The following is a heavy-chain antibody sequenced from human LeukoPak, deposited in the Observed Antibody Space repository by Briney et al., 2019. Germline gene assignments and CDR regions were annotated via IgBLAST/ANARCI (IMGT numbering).Heavy chain of an antibody. CDR3: ARRRDAYNLFDF. J-gene: IGHJ4*02. D-gene: IGHD5-24*01. Sequence: SDTLSLTCTVSGGSVSSHYWSWIRQPPGKGLEWIGYIHYSGSTNYNPSLKSRVTISVDTSKNQFSLNVSSVTAADTALYYCARRRDAYNLFDFWGQGTLVPVSS. CDR1: GGSVSSHY. CDR2: IHYSGST. V-gene: IGHV4-59*02.